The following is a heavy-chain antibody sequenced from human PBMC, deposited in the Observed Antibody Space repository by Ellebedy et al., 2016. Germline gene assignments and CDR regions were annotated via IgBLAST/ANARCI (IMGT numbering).Heavy chain of an antibody. Sequence: GESLKISCAASGFTFSSYAMSWVRQAPGKGLEWVSAISGSGGSTYYADSVKGRFTISRDNSKNTLYLQMNSLRAEDTAVYYCAKDRYGSGSYLDYWGQGTLVTVSS. CDR2: ISGSGGST. V-gene: IGHV3-23*01. CDR3: AKDRYGSGSYLDY. J-gene: IGHJ4*02. CDR1: GFTFSSYA. D-gene: IGHD3-10*01.